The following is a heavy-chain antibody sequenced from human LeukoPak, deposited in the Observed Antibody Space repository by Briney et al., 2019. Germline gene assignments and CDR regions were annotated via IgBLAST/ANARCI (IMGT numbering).Heavy chain of an antibody. CDR3: ARDQNPYGDYEVGYYYGMDV. D-gene: IGHD4-17*01. Sequence: GGSLRLSCAASGFTFSSYAMHWVRQAPGKGLEWVAVIWYDVSNKYYADSVKGRFTISRDNSKNTLYLQMNSLRAEDTAVYYCARDQNPYGDYEVGYYYGMDVWGQGTTVTVSS. J-gene: IGHJ6*02. CDR1: GFTFSSYA. CDR2: IWYDVSNK. V-gene: IGHV3-33*08.